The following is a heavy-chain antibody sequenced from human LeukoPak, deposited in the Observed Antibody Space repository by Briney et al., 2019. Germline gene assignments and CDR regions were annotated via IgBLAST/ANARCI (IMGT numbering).Heavy chain of an antibody. V-gene: IGHV1-69*01. Sequence: ASVKVSCKASGGTFSSYAISWARQAPGQGLEWMGGIIPIFGTANYAQKFQGRVTITADESTSTAYMDLSSLRSEDTAVYYCARVVYGSGNYSWFDPWGQGTLVTVSS. CDR3: ARVVYGSGNYSWFDP. CDR1: GGTFSSYA. D-gene: IGHD3-10*01. CDR2: IIPIFGTA. J-gene: IGHJ5*02.